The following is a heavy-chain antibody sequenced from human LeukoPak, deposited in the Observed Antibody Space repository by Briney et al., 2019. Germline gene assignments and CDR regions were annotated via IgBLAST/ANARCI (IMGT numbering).Heavy chain of an antibody. CDR2: MNPNSGNT. D-gene: IGHD3-16*02. Sequence: ASVKVSCKASGYTFTSYDINWVRQATGQGLEWMGWMNPNSGNTGYAQKFQGRVTMSRNTSISTAYMELSSLRSEDTAVYYCARAPPSSSYQFDYWGQGTLVTVSS. CDR1: GYTFTSYD. V-gene: IGHV1-8*01. CDR3: ARAPPSSSYQFDY. J-gene: IGHJ4*02.